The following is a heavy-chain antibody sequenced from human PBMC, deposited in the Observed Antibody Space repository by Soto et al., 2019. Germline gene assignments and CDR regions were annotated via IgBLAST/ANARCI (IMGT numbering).Heavy chain of an antibody. J-gene: IGHJ4*02. CDR3: AQDLLAYVDTAMVNDY. V-gene: IGHV3-30*18. D-gene: IGHD5-18*01. Sequence: GGSLRLSCAASGFTFSSYGMHWVRQAPGKGLEWVAVISYDGSNKYYADSVKGRFTISRDNSKNTLYLQMNSLRAEDTAVYYCAQDLLAYVDTAMVNDYWGQGTLVTVSS. CDR2: ISYDGSNK. CDR1: GFTFSSYG.